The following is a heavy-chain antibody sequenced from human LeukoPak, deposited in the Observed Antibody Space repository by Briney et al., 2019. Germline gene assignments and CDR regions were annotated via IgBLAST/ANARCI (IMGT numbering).Heavy chain of an antibody. Sequence: GGSLRLSCAASGIIVSDNYMSWVRQAPGKALEWVSVIYGDGRTYYADSVKGRFTISRDNSKGTLYLEMASLRVEDTAVYYCARGRDDGGSYYFDYWGQGTLVTVSS. CDR1: GIIVSDNY. CDR3: ARGRDDGGSYYFDY. V-gene: IGHV3-66*01. CDR2: IYGDGRT. D-gene: IGHD1-26*01. J-gene: IGHJ4*02.